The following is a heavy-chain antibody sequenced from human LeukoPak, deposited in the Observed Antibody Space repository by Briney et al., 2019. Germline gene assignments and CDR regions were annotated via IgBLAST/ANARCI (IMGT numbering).Heavy chain of an antibody. CDR2: ISSSSSYI. Sequence: PGGSLRLSCAASGFTFSSYSMNWVRQAPGKGLEWVSSISSSSSYIYYADSVKGRSTISRDNAKNSLYLQMNCLRAEDTAVYYCARDLQSIVVVPAAIEYWGQGTLVTVSS. V-gene: IGHV3-21*01. J-gene: IGHJ4*02. CDR1: GFTFSSYS. D-gene: IGHD2-2*01. CDR3: ARDLQSIVVVPAAIEY.